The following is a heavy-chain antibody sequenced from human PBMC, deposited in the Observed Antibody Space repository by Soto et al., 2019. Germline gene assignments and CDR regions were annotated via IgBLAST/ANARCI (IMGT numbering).Heavy chain of an antibody. CDR1: GFTFSTSW. D-gene: IGHD6-19*01. CDR2: IKQDGSAQ. Sequence: ERSLRLSCAASGFTFSTSWMTWVRQAPGKGLEWVANIKQDGSAQCYVDSRKGRFSVSRDNAKNSLKRQKDSLRADDTAMYFCVTGAFKSGWYQDYFDYWGQGALVTVSS. V-gene: IGHV3-7*01. J-gene: IGHJ4*02. CDR3: VTGAFKSGWYQDYFDY.